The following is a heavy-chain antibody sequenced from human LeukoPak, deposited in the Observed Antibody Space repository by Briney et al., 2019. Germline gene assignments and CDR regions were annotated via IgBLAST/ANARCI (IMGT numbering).Heavy chain of an antibody. D-gene: IGHD3-10*01. V-gene: IGHV4-38-2*02. CDR3: ARDPGTWSVVRGVIPYYFDY. Sequence: PSETLSLTCTVSRYSISSGYYWGWIRQPPGKGLEWIGSIYHSGSTYYNPSLKSRVTISVDTSKNQFSLKLSSVTAADTAVYYCARDPGTWSVVRGVIPYYFDYWGQGTLVTVSS. J-gene: IGHJ4*02. CDR1: RYSISSGYY. CDR2: IYHSGST.